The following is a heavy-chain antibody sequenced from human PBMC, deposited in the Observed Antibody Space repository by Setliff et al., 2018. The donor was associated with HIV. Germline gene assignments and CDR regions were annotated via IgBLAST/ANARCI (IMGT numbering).Heavy chain of an antibody. Sequence: ASVKVSCKTAGYSFTRYGINWVRQAPGQGLEWMGWITVYKGHTNYAQKLQGRVTMTTDTSTSTAYMELRNLTSDDTAVYFCARHDILTGYYTYFDYWGQGTLVTVSS. D-gene: IGHD3-9*01. V-gene: IGHV1-18*01. CDR2: ITVYKGHT. CDR1: GYSFTRYG. CDR3: ARHDILTGYYTYFDY. J-gene: IGHJ4*02.